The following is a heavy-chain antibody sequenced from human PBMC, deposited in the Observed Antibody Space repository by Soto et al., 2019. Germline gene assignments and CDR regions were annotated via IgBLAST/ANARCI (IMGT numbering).Heavy chain of an antibody. CDR3: AKDASVCSGGSCYGY. CDR1: GFTFSSYA. V-gene: IGHV3-23*01. CDR2: ISGSGGST. J-gene: IGHJ4*02. Sequence: GGSLRLSCAAFGFTFSSYAMSWVRQAPGKGLEWVSAISGSGGSTYYADSVKGRFTISRDNSKNTLYLQMNSLRAEDTAVYYCAKDASVCSGGSCYGYWGQGTLVTVSS. D-gene: IGHD2-15*01.